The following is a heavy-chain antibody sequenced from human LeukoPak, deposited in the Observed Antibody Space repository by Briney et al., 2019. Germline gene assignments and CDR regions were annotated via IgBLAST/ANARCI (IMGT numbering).Heavy chain of an antibody. CDR3: AKTKGYSYGYYFDY. Sequence: GGSLRLSCAASGLTFNSYAMHWVRQSLGKGLEWVAVMSYDGFNKYYADSVKGRFTISRDNSKNTLYLQMNSLRAEDTAVYYCAKTKGYSYGYYFDYWGQGTLVTVSS. V-gene: IGHV3-30*18. CDR1: GLTFNSYA. J-gene: IGHJ4*02. D-gene: IGHD5-18*01. CDR2: MSYDGFNK.